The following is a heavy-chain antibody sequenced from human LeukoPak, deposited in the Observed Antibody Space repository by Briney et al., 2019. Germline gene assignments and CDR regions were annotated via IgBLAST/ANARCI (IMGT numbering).Heavy chain of an antibody. CDR1: GDSISNTNW. CDR2: VNLQGST. J-gene: IGHJ4*02. CDR3: AREGGPYRPLDY. Sequence: TSETLSLTCGVSGDSISNTNWWTWFRQPPGKGLEWIGEVNLQGSTNYNPSLKSRVAISVDKSENHISLKLTSMTAADTAVYYCAREGGPYRPLDYSGQGTLVTVAS. V-gene: IGHV4-4*02.